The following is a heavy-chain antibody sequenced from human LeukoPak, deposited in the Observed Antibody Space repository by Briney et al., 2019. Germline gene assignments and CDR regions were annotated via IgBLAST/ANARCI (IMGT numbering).Heavy chain of an antibody. Sequence: ASVKVSCKTSGYTFTSYDINWVRQATGQGLEWMGWMNSKSGNTGHAQKFQGRVTMTRNISISTAYMELTSLRSEDTAVYYCARGDNSLHYYYYGMDVWGQGTTVTVSS. CDR3: ARGDNSLHYYYYGMDV. V-gene: IGHV1-8*01. CDR1: GYTFTSYD. CDR2: MNSKSGNT. D-gene: IGHD6-6*01. J-gene: IGHJ6*02.